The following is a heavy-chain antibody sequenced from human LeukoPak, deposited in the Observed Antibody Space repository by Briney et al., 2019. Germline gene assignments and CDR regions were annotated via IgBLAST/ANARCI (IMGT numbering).Heavy chain of an antibody. CDR1: GGSFSDYY. Sequence: SETLSLTCAVYGGSFSDYYWSWIRRPPGKGLECIEEVNHSGSTNYNPSLKSRVTISVDTSKNQLSLKLSSVTAADTAVYHCARRGGDYSSSSYKGWFEPWGQGILATVSS. CDR2: VNHSGST. CDR3: ARRGGDYSSSSYKGWFEP. J-gene: IGHJ5*02. D-gene: IGHD6-13*01. V-gene: IGHV4-34*01.